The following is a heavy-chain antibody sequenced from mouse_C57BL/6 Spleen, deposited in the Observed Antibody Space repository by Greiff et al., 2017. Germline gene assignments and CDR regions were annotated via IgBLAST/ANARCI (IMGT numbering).Heavy chain of an antibody. CDR1: GFTFSDYG. D-gene: IGHD2-1*01. Sequence: EVQVVESGGGLVKPGGSLKLSCAASGFTFSDYGMHWVRQAPEKGLEWVAYISSGCSTIYYADTVKGRFTISRDNAKNTLFLQMTSLRSEDTAMYYCARKGTTQGYYAMDYWGQGTSVTVSS. V-gene: IGHV5-17*01. J-gene: IGHJ4*01. CDR2: ISSGCSTI. CDR3: ARKGTTQGYYAMDY.